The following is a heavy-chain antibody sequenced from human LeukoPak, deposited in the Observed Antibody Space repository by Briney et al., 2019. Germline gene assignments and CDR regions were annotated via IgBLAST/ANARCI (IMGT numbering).Heavy chain of an antibody. J-gene: IGHJ4*02. CDR2: INAGNGST. V-gene: IGHV1-3*01. CDR1: GYTFTSYA. D-gene: IGHD3-10*01. Sequence: ASVKVSCKASGYTFTSYAMHWVRQAPGQRLEWMGWINAGNGSTKYSQKFQGRVTITRDTSASTAYMELSSLRSEDTAVYYCARRLLWFGEFTYFDYWGQGTLVTVSS. CDR3: ARRLLWFGEFTYFDY.